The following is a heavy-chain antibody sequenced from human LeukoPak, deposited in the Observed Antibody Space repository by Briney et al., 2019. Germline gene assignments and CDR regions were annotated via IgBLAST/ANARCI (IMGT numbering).Heavy chain of an antibody. CDR2: IRYDGSNK. Sequence: GGSLRLSCAASGFTFSSYGMHWVRQAPGKGLEWVAFIRYDGSNKYYADSVKGRFTISRDNSKNTLYLQMNSLRAEDTAVYYCARGVVPLLDAFDIWGQGTMVTVSS. D-gene: IGHD2-2*01. CDR1: GFTFSSYG. CDR3: ARGVVPLLDAFDI. J-gene: IGHJ3*02. V-gene: IGHV3-30*02.